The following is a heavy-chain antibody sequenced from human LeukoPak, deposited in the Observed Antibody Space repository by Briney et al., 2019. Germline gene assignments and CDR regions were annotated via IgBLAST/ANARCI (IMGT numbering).Heavy chain of an antibody. V-gene: IGHV1-8*01. CDR2: MNPNSGNT. CDR1: GYTFTSYD. Sequence: RASVNVSCKASGYTFTSYDINWVRQATGQGLEWMGWMNPNSGNTGYAQKFQGRVTMTRNTSISTAYMELSSLRSEDTAVYYCASQVLGSGSYYEDYYYYGMDVWGQGTTVTVSS. CDR3: ASQVLGSGSYYEDYYYYGMDV. J-gene: IGHJ6*02. D-gene: IGHD3-10*02.